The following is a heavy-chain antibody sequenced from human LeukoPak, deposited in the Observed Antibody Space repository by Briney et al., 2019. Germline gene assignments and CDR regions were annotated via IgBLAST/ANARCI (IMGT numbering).Heavy chain of an antibody. V-gene: IGHV1-69*06. D-gene: IGHD6-13*01. Sequence: GASVKVSCKASGGTFSSYAISWVRQAPGQGLEWMGGIIPIFGTANYAQKFQGRVTITADKSTSTAYMELSSLRSEDTAVYYCAHNMAAAPFVSTRGQGTLVTVSS. CDR2: IIPIFGTA. CDR3: AHNMAAAPFVST. CDR1: GGTFSSYA. J-gene: IGHJ4*02.